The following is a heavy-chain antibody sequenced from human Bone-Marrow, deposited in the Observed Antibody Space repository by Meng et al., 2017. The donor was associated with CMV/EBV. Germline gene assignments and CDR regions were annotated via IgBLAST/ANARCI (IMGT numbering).Heavy chain of an antibody. J-gene: IGHJ4*02. CDR1: GFTFSSYG. CDR3: AKDRRVGYSSSWYTIDY. V-gene: IGHV3-30*02. D-gene: IGHD6-13*01. CDR2: IRFDGSNK. Sequence: GGSLRLSCAASGFTFSSYGMHWVRQAPGKGLEWVAFIRFDGSNKYYADSVKGRFTISRDNSKNTLYVQMNSLRAEDTAVYYCAKDRRVGYSSSWYTIDYWGQGTLVTVYS.